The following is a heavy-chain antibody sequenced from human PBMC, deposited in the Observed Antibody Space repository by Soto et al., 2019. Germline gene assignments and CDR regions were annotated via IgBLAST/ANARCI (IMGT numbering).Heavy chain of an antibody. J-gene: IGHJ6*02. Sequence: QVQLVQSGAEVKKPGSSVKVSCKASGGTFSSYAISWVRQAPGQGLAWMGGIIPIFGTANYAQKFQGRVTITADESTSTAYMELSSLRSEDTAVYYCARTGKRWLQLNYGMDVWGQGTTVTVSS. CDR3: ARTGKRWLQLNYGMDV. V-gene: IGHV1-69*01. CDR2: IIPIFGTA. D-gene: IGHD5-12*01. CDR1: GGTFSSYA.